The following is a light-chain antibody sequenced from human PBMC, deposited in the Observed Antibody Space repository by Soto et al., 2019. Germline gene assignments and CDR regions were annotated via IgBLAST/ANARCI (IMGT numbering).Light chain of an antibody. CDR2: KSS. Sequence: DIQMTQSPSTLSASVGDRVTITCPASQSMNDWLAWYHQKRGKAPKLLIYKSSNLQSGVPSRLSVSGSGTEFPVTSSSPQPDDFATYHSKKYYSYSRFGQGTKVEVK. CDR1: QSMNDW. V-gene: IGKV1-5*03. J-gene: IGKJ1*01. CDR3: KKYYSYSR.